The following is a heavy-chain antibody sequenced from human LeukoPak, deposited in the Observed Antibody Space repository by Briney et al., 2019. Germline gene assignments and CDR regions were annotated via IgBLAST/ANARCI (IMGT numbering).Heavy chain of an antibody. CDR3: ARGGGDYGFDY. J-gene: IGHJ4*02. CDR2: ISSSSSYI. Sequence: GGSLRLSCAASGFTFPIYWMHWVRQAPGKGLEWVSSISSSSSYIYYADSVKGRFTISRDNAKNSLYLQMNSLRAEDTAAYYCARGGGDYGFDYWGQGTLVTVSS. CDR1: GFTFPIYW. V-gene: IGHV3-21*01. D-gene: IGHD4-17*01.